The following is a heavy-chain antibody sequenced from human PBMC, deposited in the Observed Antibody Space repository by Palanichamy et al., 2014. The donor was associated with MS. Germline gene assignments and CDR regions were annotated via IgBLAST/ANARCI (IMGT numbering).Heavy chain of an antibody. D-gene: IGHD4-11*01. Sequence: QLQLQESGPGLVKPSETLSLTCTVSGGSISSSGYYWGWIRQPPGKGLEWIGNIYFSGSTYYNPSLKSRVTISVDTSKNHFSLKLSSVTAADTAVYYCARRVDSSNYAFDYWGQGTLVTVSS. CDR1: GGSISSSGYY. CDR2: IYFSGST. V-gene: IGHV4-39*02. CDR3: ARRVDSSNYAFDY. J-gene: IGHJ4*02.